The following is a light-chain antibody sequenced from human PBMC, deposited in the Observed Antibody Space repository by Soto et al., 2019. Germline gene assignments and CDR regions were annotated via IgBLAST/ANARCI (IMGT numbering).Light chain of an antibody. V-gene: IGKV1-8*01. CDR3: QQYSPYSPLT. Sequence: AVRMTQSPSSFSASTGDRITITCRASQDISTYLAWYQQKPGKAPKLLIYAASTVQSGVPSRFSGSGSGTHFTLTISSLQSEDFATYFCQQYSPYSPLTFGGGTNVDI. CDR1: QDISTY. J-gene: IGKJ4*01. CDR2: AAS.